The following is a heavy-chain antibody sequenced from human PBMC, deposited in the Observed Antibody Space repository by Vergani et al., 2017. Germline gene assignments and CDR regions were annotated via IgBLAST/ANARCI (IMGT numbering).Heavy chain of an antibody. J-gene: IGHJ5*02. V-gene: IGHV3-30*02. CDR2: IRYDGSNK. CDR1: GFTFSSYG. Sequence: QVQLVESGGGVVQPGGSLRLSCAASGFTFSSYGMHWVRQAPGKGLEWVAFIRYDGSNKYYADSVKGRFTISRDNSKNTLYLQMNSLRAEDTAVYYCATLSVTLNWFDPWGQGTLVTVSS. CDR3: ATLSVTLNWFDP. D-gene: IGHD3-16*01.